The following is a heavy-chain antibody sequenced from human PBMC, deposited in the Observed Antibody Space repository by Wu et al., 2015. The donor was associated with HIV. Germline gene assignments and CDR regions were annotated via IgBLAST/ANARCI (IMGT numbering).Heavy chain of an antibody. D-gene: IGHD5-12*01. CDR3: ARQSNSGWAFDY. Sequence: QVQLVQSGAEVKKPGASVKVSCKASGYTFISYGISWVRQAPGQGLEWMGWISAYNGNTNYAQILQGRVTMTTDKSTRITYMELRSLRSDDTAVHYCARQSNSGWAFDYWGQGTLVTVS. CDR1: GYTFISYG. V-gene: IGHV1-18*01. J-gene: IGHJ4*02. CDR2: ISAYNGNT.